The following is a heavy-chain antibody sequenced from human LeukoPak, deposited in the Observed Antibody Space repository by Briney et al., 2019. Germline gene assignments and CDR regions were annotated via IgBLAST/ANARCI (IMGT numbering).Heavy chain of an antibody. CDR3: AMIAAAGTRGAWYSDY. D-gene: IGHD6-13*01. V-gene: IGHV4-4*02. Sequence: PSETLSLTCAVSGGSISSSNWWSWVRQPPGKGLEWIGEIYHSGSTNYNPPLKSRVTISVDKSKNQFSLKLSSVTAADTAVYYCAMIAAAGTRGAWYSDYWGQGTLVTVSS. J-gene: IGHJ4*02. CDR2: IYHSGST. CDR1: GGSISSSNW.